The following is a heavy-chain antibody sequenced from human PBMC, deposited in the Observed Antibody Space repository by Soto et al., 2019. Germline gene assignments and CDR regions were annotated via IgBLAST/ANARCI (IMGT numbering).Heavy chain of an antibody. Sequence: GGSLRLSCAASGFTFSSYAMSWVRQAPGKGLEWVSAISGSGGSTYYADSVKGRFTISRDNSKNTLYLQMNSLRAEDTAVYYCAKTKRLLWFGELHWFDPWGQGTLVTVSS. CDR3: AKTKRLLWFGELHWFDP. D-gene: IGHD3-10*01. V-gene: IGHV3-23*01. J-gene: IGHJ5*02. CDR1: GFTFSSYA. CDR2: ISGSGGST.